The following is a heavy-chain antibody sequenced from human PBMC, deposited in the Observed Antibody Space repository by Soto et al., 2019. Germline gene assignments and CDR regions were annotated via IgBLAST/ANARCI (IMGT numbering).Heavy chain of an antibody. V-gene: IGHV3-30-3*01. CDR3: ARGPDSSAYYPTNADYFPH. J-gene: IGHJ1*01. CDR2: ISYDGVNK. Sequence: QVQLVESGGGVVQTGRSLRLSCAASGFTFSNHAMHWVRQAPGKGLEWVAVISYDGVNKYYADSVTGRFTISRDDSKKMLYLQMNGLRTEDTAVYHCARGPDSSAYYPTNADYFPHWGQGTLVTVSS. CDR1: GFTFSNHA. D-gene: IGHD3-22*01.